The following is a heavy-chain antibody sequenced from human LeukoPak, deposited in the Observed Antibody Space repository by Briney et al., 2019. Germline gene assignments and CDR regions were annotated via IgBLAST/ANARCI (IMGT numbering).Heavy chain of an antibody. CDR3: AKDLSWFGGSLATFGY. V-gene: IGHV3-74*01. D-gene: IGHD3-10*01. Sequence: GGSLRLSCAASGFTFSTYWMNWVRQPPGKGLVWVSRINSDGSSTTYADSVMGRFTISRDNATNTLFLQMNSLSAEDTAVYYCAKDLSWFGGSLATFGYWGQGTLATVSS. J-gene: IGHJ4*02. CDR2: INSDGSST. CDR1: GFTFSTYW.